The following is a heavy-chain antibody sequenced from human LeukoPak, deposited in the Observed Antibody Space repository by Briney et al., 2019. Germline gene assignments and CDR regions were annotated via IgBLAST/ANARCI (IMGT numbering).Heavy chain of an antibody. CDR2: INPSGDST. V-gene: IGHV1-46*01. J-gene: IGHJ4*02. CDR3: ASDHPDRYFGY. CDR1: GYTFTSYY. Sequence: ASVKVSCKASGYTFTSYYMHWVRQAPGQGLEWMGIINPSGDSTIYAQKFQGRVTMTRDTSTSTVHMELSSLRSEDTAVYYCASDHPDRYFGYWGQGTLVTVSS. D-gene: IGHD1-14*01.